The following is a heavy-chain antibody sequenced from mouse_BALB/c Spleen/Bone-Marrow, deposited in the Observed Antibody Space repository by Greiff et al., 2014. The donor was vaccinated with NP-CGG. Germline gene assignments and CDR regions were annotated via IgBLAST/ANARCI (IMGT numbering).Heavy chain of an antibody. J-gene: IGHJ4*01. CDR3: TRDRGVQGYAMDY. D-gene: IGHD2-14*01. CDR1: GFTFSDFY. CDR2: ISDGGSYI. Sequence: DVMLVESGGGLVKPGGSLKLSCAASGFTFSDFYMYWVRQTPEKRLEWVATISDGGSYIYYPDSVKGRFTISRDDAKNNLYLQMSSQKSEDTAMYYCTRDRGVQGYAMDYWGQGTSVTVSS. V-gene: IGHV5-4*02.